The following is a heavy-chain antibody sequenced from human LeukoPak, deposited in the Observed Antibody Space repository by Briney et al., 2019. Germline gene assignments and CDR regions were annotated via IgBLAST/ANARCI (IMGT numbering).Heavy chain of an antibody. J-gene: IGHJ4*02. Sequence: PSETLSLICNVSGGSISNSYWNWIRQPAGKGLEWIGRSHTSGSTYYIPSLKRRVTMSLDTSNNHFSLKLTSVTAADTALYYCARGLNQYYFDSWGQGILVTVSS. CDR1: GGSISNSY. V-gene: IGHV4-4*07. D-gene: IGHD1-14*01. CDR2: SHTSGST. CDR3: ARGLNQYYFDS.